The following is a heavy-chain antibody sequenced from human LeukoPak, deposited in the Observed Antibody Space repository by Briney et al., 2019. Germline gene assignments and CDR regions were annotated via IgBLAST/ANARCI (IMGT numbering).Heavy chain of an antibody. CDR1: GFTVDDYA. V-gene: IGHV3-43*02. J-gene: IGHJ4*02. CDR3: AKDRGERWLQVRTNYFDY. Sequence: GGSLRLSSAASGFTVDDYAMHWVRQAPGKGLEWVSLIRGVGGSTYYADSVKDRFTISRDESKNSLYLQMNSLRTEDAALYYCAKDRGERWLQVRTNYFDYWVQGTLVTDCS. CDR2: IRGVGGST. D-gene: IGHD5-24*01.